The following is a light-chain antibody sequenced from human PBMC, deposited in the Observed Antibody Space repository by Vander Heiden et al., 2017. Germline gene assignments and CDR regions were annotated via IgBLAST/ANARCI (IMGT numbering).Light chain of an antibody. CDR2: KAS. V-gene: IGKV1-5*03. J-gene: IGKJ2*01. Sequence: RVTITCRASHSISTYLAWYQQKPGKAPKSLIYKASSLESGVPSRFSGSGSGTDFTLTISRLQPDDCATYYCLQDTNQSQTCGQGTKMEVK. CDR3: LQDTNQSQT. CDR1: HSISTY.